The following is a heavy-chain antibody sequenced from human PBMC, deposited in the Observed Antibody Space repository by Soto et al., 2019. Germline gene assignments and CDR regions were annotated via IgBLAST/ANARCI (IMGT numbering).Heavy chain of an antibody. D-gene: IGHD3-3*01. J-gene: IGHJ3*02. CDR3: ARGGGVGVAGSAAFDM. V-gene: IGHV1-2*02. Sequence: QLHLVQSGAVVKKPGASVTVSCSASGYPVTAYYMHWVRQAPGRGLEWMGGINPATGAAKYTQTFQGRVTMHRDTSTSPGFMELSGLTSEAPAVFYWARGGGVGVAGSAAFDMWGQGTLVTVSS. CDR1: GYPVTAYY. CDR2: INPATGAA.